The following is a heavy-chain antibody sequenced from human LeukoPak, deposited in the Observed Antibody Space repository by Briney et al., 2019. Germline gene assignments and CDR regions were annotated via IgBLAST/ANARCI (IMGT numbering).Heavy chain of an antibody. CDR3: ARDRGWRTSGYYLYHFDY. Sequence: GGSLRLSGAASGFTFSSYAMSWVRQAPGKGLEWVASIKHNGGEKYYVDSVKGRFTISRDNAKNSLYLEMSSLRVEDTAVYYCARDRGWRTSGYYLYHFDYWGQGTLVTFAS. CDR1: GFTFSSYA. J-gene: IGHJ4*02. CDR2: IKHNGGEK. D-gene: IGHD3-22*01. V-gene: IGHV3-7*01.